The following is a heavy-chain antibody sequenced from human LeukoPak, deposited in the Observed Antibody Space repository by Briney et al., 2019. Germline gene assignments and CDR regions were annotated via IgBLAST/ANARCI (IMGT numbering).Heavy chain of an antibody. J-gene: IGHJ4*02. CDR3: AKGSYYDSGGSFYFDY. CDR1: GFTFSSYA. D-gene: IGHD3-22*01. CDR2: ISGSGDNT. V-gene: IGHV3-23*01. Sequence: GGSLGLSCAASGFTFSSYAMSWVRQAPGKGLEWVSGISGSGDNTYYADSVKGRFTISRDNSKNTLYVQVNSLGTEDTAAYYCAKGSYYDSGGSFYFDYWGQGTLVTVSS.